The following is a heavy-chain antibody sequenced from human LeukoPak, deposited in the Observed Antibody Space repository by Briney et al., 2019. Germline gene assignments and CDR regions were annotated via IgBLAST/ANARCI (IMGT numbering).Heavy chain of an antibody. V-gene: IGHV3-21*01. Sequence: PGGSLRLSCAASGFTFSSYSMNWVRQAPGKGLEWVSSISSSSSYIYYADSVKGRFTISRDNAKNSLYLQMNSLRAEDTAVYYCARDLRGYCSGGSCYGGSPNYGMDVWGQGTTVTVSS. CDR1: GFTFSSYS. D-gene: IGHD2-15*01. J-gene: IGHJ6*02. CDR3: ARDLRGYCSGGSCYGGSPNYGMDV. CDR2: ISSSSSYI.